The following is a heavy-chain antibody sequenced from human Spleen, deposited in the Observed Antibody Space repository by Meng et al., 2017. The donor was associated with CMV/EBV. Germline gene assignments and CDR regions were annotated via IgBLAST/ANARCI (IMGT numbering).Heavy chain of an antibody. CDR2: INHSGST. D-gene: IGHD6-19*01. CDR3: ARGRMGIAVAGYYFDY. V-gene: IGHV4-34*01. Sequence: SETLSLTCAVYGGSFSDYYWSWIRQPPGKGLEWIGEINHSGSTNYNPSLKSRVTISGDMSKNQFSLKLSSVTAADTAVYYCARGRMGIAVAGYYFDYWGQGTLVTVSS. J-gene: IGHJ4*02. CDR1: GGSFSDYY.